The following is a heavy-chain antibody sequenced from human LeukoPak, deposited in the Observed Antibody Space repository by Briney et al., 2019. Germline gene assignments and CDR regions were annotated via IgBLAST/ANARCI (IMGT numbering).Heavy chain of an antibody. CDR2: IYYSGST. J-gene: IGHJ4*02. CDR3: ARLEGGYPYFDY. Sequence: SETLSLTCTVSGSSISSSSYYWGWIRQPPGKGLEWIGSIYYSGSTYYNPSLKSRVTISVDTSKNQFSLKLSSVTAADTAVYYCARLEGGYPYFDYWGQGTLVTVSS. D-gene: IGHD5-12*01. CDR1: GSSISSSSYY. V-gene: IGHV4-39*01.